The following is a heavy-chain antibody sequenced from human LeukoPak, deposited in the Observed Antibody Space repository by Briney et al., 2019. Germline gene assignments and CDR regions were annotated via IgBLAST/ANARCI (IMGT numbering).Heavy chain of an antibody. V-gene: IGHV5-51*01. J-gene: IGHJ4*02. D-gene: IGHD3-16*01. CDR3: ARPGQLGEYTPYYFDF. CDR2: IYPADSDT. CDR1: GFSSTSYW. Sequence: GESLKISCKGSGFSSTSYWIGWVRQMPGKGLEYMGIIYPADSDTRYSPSFQGQVTISADKSISTAYLQWSSLKASDTAMYYCARPGQLGEYTPYYFDFWGQGTLVTVSS.